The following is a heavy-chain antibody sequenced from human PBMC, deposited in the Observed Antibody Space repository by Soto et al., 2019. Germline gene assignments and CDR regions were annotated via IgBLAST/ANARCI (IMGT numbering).Heavy chain of an antibody. J-gene: IGHJ1*01. D-gene: IGHD3-16*02. CDR3: AKPRRDDYVWGSYRYSFQH. Sequence: GGSLRLSCAASGFTFSSYAMSWVRQAPGKALEWVSAISGSGGSTYYADSVKGRFTISRDNSKNTLYLQMNSLRAEDTAVYYCAKPRRDDYVWGSYRYSFQHWGQGTLVTVCS. V-gene: IGHV3-23*01. CDR2: ISGSGGST. CDR1: GFTFSSYA.